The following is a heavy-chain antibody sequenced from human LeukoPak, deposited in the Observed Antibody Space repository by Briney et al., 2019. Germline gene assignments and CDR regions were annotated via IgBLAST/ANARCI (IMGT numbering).Heavy chain of an antibody. CDR1: GFTFDDYT. Sequence: GGSLRLSCAASGFTFDDYTMHWVRHGPGKGLEWASLIHWDGDSTYYADSVKGRFTISRDNSKNSLYLQMNSLRTEDTALYYCAKGDTAMDTTLDYWGQGTLVTVSS. CDR2: IHWDGDST. V-gene: IGHV3-43*01. D-gene: IGHD5-18*01. J-gene: IGHJ4*02. CDR3: AKGDTAMDTTLDY.